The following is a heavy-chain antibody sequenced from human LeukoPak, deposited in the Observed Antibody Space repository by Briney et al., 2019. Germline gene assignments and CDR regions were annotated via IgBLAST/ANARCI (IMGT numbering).Heavy chain of an antibody. J-gene: IGHJ4*02. D-gene: IGHD5-12*01. CDR1: GYTFTSYY. CDR2: INPSGGST. Sequence: ASVKVSCKASGYTFTSYYMHWVRQAPGQGLEWMGIINPSGGSTSYAQKFQGRVTMTRDTSTSTVYMELSSLRSEDTAVYYCARDTNPGYSGYGGVDYWGQGTLVTVSS. V-gene: IGHV1-46*01. CDR3: ARDTNPGYSGYGGVDY.